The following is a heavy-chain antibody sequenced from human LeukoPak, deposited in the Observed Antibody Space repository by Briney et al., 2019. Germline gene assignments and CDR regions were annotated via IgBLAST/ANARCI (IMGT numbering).Heavy chain of an antibody. CDR1: GGSISSYY. D-gene: IGHD4-11*01. CDR3: ARHLQNSYYYSMDV. Sequence: SETLSLTCTVSGGSISSYYWSWIRQSPGKGLEWSGYIYYSGSTNYNPSLKSRVTISVDTSKNQFSLKLSSVTAADTAVYYCARHLQNSYYYSMDVWGTGTTVTVSS. CDR2: IYYSGST. J-gene: IGHJ6*03. V-gene: IGHV4-59*08.